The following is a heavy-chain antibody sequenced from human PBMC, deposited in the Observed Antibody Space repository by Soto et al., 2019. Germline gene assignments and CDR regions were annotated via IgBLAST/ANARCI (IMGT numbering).Heavy chain of an antibody. CDR3: PRDVDQSIAAPVYYYYGMDV. CDR1: GXTLSSYS. CDR2: ISYEGSNK. V-gene: IGHV3-30-3*01. Sequence: GSLRLSCAASGXTLSSYSMHWVRRAPGKGVEGVAFISYEGSNKYYADSVKCRFTISRDNSKNTLYLKMNSLRAEDKAVYYCPRDVDQSIAAPVYYYYGMDVWGQGTTGTVS. D-gene: IGHD6-6*01. J-gene: IGHJ6*02.